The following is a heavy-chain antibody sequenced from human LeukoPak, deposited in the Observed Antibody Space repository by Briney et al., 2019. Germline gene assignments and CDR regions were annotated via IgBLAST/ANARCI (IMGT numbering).Heavy chain of an antibody. CDR1: GYAFTSYG. V-gene: IGHV1-18*01. J-gene: IGHJ2*01. Sequence: GASVKVSCKASGYAFTSYGISWVRQAPGQGLEWMGWISAYNGNTNYAQKLQGRVTMTTDTSTSTAYMELRSLRSDDTAVYYCATETTYDPAFDLWGRGTLVTVSS. CDR2: ISAYNGNT. D-gene: IGHD1-14*01. CDR3: ATETTYDPAFDL.